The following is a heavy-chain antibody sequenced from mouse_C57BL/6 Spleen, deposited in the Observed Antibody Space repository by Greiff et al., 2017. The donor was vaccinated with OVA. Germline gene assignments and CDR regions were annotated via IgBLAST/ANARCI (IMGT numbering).Heavy chain of an antibody. Sequence: QVHVKQPGAELVKPGASVKLSCKASGYTFTSYWMQWVKQRPGQGLEWIGEIDPSDSYTNYNQKFKGKATLTVDTSSSTAYMQLSSLTSEDSAVYYCARSQTSGGMDYWGQGTSVTVSS. CDR2: IDPSDSYT. V-gene: IGHV1-50*01. CDR1: GYTFTSYW. CDR3: ARSQTSGGMDY. D-gene: IGHD3-2*02. J-gene: IGHJ4*01.